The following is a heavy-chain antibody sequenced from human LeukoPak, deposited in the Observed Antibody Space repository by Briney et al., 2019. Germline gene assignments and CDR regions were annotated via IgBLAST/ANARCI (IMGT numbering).Heavy chain of an antibody. D-gene: IGHD3-3*01. V-gene: IGHV3-30*18. J-gene: IGHJ5*02. Sequence: PGGSLRLSCAASGFTFSSYGMHWVRQAPGKGLEWVAVISYDGSNKYYADSVKGRFTISRDNSKNTLYLQMNSLRAEDTAVYYCAKGAIFGVVISWFDPWGQGTLVTVSS. CDR2: ISYDGSNK. CDR1: GFTFSSYG. CDR3: AKGAIFGVVISWFDP.